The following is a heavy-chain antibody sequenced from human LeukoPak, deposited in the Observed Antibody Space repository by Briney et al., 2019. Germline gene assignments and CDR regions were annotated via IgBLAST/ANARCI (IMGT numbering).Heavy chain of an antibody. J-gene: IGHJ5*02. D-gene: IGHD3-10*01. Sequence: SETVSLTCTVSGGSISSYFWSWIRQPPGKGLEWIGEINHSGSTDYNPSLKSRVTISVDTSKNQFSLKLSSVTAADTAVYYCARGWVTMVRGRLDPWGQGTLVTVSS. CDR3: ARGWVTMVRGRLDP. CDR2: INHSGST. CDR1: GGSISSYF. V-gene: IGHV4-34*01.